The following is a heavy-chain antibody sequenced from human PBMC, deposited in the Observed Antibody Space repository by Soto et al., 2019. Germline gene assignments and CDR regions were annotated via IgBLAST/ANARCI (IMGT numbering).Heavy chain of an antibody. D-gene: IGHD3-22*01. CDR1: GFSLSTSGVG. CDR3: AHMYYYDSSGYYPYVDY. V-gene: IGHV2-5*02. CDR2: IYWDDDK. J-gene: IGHJ4*02. Sequence: QITLKESGPTLVKPTQTLTLTCTFSGFSLSTSGVGVGWIRQPPGKALEWLALIYWDDDKRYSPSLKSRLTITKDTSKNQVVLTMTNMDTVDTATYYCAHMYYYDSSGYYPYVDYWGQGTLVTVSS.